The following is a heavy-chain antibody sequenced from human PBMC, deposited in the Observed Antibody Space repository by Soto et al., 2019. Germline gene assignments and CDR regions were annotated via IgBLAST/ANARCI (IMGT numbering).Heavy chain of an antibody. Sequence: SETLSLTCTVSGGSMSSYYWSWIRQPAGKGLEWIGHIYISETTNYNPSLKSRVTMSVDTSKNQLSLNLSSVTAADTAVYYCARGLWDRSTYASRLWFGPWGQGILVTVSS. CDR3: ARGLWDRSTYASRLWFGP. CDR1: GGSMSSYY. V-gene: IGHV4-4*07. CDR2: IYISETT. J-gene: IGHJ5*02. D-gene: IGHD2-8*01.